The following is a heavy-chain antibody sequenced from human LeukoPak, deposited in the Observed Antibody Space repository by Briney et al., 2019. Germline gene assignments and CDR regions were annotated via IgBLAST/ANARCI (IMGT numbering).Heavy chain of an antibody. V-gene: IGHV3-20*04. D-gene: IGHD1-26*01. Sequence: GGSLRLSCAASGFTFDDYGMSWVRQAPGKGLEWVSGINWNGGSTGYADSVKGRFSISRDNTQNSLSLQMNSLRAEDTAVYYCVREAAATLFDYWGQGTLVTVSS. J-gene: IGHJ4*02. CDR1: GFTFDDYG. CDR2: INWNGGST. CDR3: VREAAATLFDY.